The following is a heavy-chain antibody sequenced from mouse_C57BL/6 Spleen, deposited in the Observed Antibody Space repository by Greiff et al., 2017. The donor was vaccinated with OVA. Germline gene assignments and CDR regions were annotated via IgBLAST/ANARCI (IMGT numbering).Heavy chain of an antibody. J-gene: IGHJ4*01. D-gene: IGHD2-1*01. Sequence: EVQLQQSGPELVKPGASVKIPCKASGYTFTDYNMDWVKQSHGKSLEWIGDINPNNGGTIYNQKFKGKATLTVDKSSSTAYMELRSLTSEDTAVYYCARRDYGNYEDAMDYWGQGTSVTVSS. CDR1: GYTFTDYN. CDR2: INPNNGGT. V-gene: IGHV1-18*01. CDR3: ARRDYGNYEDAMDY.